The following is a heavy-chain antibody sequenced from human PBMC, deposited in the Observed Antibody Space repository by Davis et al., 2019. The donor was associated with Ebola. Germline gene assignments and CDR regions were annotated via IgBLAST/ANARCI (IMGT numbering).Heavy chain of an antibody. V-gene: IGHV5-51*01. Sequence: GESLKISCKASGYSFSTYWIGWVRQMSDKGLEWMGSIYPGDSDTTYSPSFQGQVTISADKSTSTSYLQWSTLKASDTAMYYCARPWDSSVLVAFDIWGQGTLVTISS. J-gene: IGHJ3*02. CDR2: IYPGDSDT. CDR3: ARPWDSSVLVAFDI. D-gene: IGHD6-19*01. CDR1: GYSFSTYW.